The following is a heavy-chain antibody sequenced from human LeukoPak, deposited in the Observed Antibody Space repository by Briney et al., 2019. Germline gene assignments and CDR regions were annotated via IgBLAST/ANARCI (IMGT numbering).Heavy chain of an antibody. J-gene: IGHJ5*02. D-gene: IGHD2-15*01. CDR3: ARERSCSGGSCYWFDP. CDR1: GYTFTSYD. V-gene: IGHV1-8*01. Sequence: ASVKVSCKASGYTFTSYDINWVRQATGQGLEWMGWMNPNSGNTGYAQKFQGRVTMTRNTSISTAYMELSSLRSEDTAVYYCARERSCSGGSCYWFDPRGQGTLVTVSS. CDR2: MNPNSGNT.